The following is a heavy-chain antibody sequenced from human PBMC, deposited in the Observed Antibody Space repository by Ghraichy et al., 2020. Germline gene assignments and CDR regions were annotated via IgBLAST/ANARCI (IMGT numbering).Heavy chain of an antibody. J-gene: IGHJ4*02. CDR3: ARGGYYASGTFR. CDR1: GFTFSDYQ. V-gene: IGHV3-11*06. CDR2: INNIGSKT. D-gene: IGHD3-10*01. Sequence: GESLNISCVASGFTFSDYQMSWIRQAPGKGLEWVANINNIGSKTNYADSVKGRLAISRDNAKRSVYLQMNRLRIEDTAVYYCARGGYYASGTFRWGPGTQVTVSS.